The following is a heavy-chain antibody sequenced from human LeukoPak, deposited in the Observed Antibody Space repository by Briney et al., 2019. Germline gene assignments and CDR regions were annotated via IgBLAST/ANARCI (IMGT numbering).Heavy chain of an antibody. CDR1: GDSISSYY. D-gene: IGHD3-3*01. V-gene: IGHV4-59*12. CDR3: ARDFWSRGENWFAP. CDR2: IYYSGST. J-gene: IGHJ5*02. Sequence: SETLSLTCTVSGDSISSYYWSWVRQPPGKGLEWGGYIYYSGSTNYNTSLKSRVTISEDTCKNQFSLKLRSVTAADTAVYYCARDFWSRGENWFAPWGQGTLVTVSS.